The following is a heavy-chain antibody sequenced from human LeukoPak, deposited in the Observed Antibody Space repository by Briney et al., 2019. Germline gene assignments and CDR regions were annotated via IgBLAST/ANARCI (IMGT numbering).Heavy chain of an antibody. CDR1: GFTVSSNY. J-gene: IGHJ4*02. CDR3: ARGAGYNYPYYFNY. D-gene: IGHD5-24*01. CDR2: IYGGGNI. V-gene: IGHV3-53*01. Sequence: GGSLRLSCAASGFTVSSNYMNWVRQAPGKGLEWVSVIYGGGNIYYADSVKGRFTISRDNSKNTLYLQMNSLRAEDTAVYYCARGAGYNYPYYFNYWGQGTLVTVSS.